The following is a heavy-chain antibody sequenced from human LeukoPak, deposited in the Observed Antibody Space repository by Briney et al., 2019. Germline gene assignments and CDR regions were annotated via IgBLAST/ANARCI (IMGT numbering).Heavy chain of an antibody. D-gene: IGHD3-10*01. V-gene: IGHV4-59*02. CDR2: IYYSGST. CDR3: AKPVRGVINPPFFDY. Sequence: SETLSLTCTVSGGSVSSYYWSWIRQPPGKGLEWIGYIYYSGSTNYNPSLKSRVTISVDTSKNQFSLKLSSVTAADTAIYYCAKPVRGVINPPFFDYWGQGTLVTVSS. CDR1: GGSVSSYY. J-gene: IGHJ4*02.